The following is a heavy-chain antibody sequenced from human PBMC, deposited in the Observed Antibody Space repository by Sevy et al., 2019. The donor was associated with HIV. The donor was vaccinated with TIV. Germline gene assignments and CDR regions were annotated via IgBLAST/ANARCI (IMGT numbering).Heavy chain of an antibody. CDR3: TTDLQGWLQSYY. D-gene: IGHD5-12*01. V-gene: IGHV3-15*01. Sequence: GGSLRLSCAASGFTFSDSWMHWVRQAPGKGLEWVGRIKSKTDGGTTDYAAPVKGRFTISRDDSKNTLYLQMNSLKTEDTAVYYCTTDLQGWLQSYYWGQGTLVTVSS. CDR1: GFTFSDSW. J-gene: IGHJ4*02. CDR2: IKSKTDGGTT.